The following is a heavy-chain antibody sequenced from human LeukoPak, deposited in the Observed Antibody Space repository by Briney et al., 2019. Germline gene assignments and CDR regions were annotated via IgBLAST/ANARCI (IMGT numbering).Heavy chain of an antibody. V-gene: IGHV4-39*07. CDR2: IYYSGST. CDR1: GGSVSRSPYY. D-gene: IGHD3-9*01. Sequence: NPSETLSLTCTVSGGSVSRSPYYWGWIRQPPGKGLEWVGNIYYSGSTYYNPSLKSRVTISVDTSKNQFSLKLSSVTAADTAVYYCARGHEQVYFTVFNRNWFDPWGQGTLVTVSS. J-gene: IGHJ5*02. CDR3: ARGHEQVYFTVFNRNWFDP.